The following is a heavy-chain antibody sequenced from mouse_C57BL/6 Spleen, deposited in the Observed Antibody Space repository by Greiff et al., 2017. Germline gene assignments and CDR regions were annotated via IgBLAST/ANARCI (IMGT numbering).Heavy chain of an antibody. CDR2: ISSGGDYI. CDR3: TRERDYYGSSNHWYFDV. Sequence: EVQVVESGEGLVKPGGSLKLSCAASGFTFSSYAMSWVRQTPEKRLEWVAYISSGGDYIYYADPVKGRFTISRDNARNTLYLQMSSLKSEDTAMYYCTRERDYYGSSNHWYFDVWGTGTTVTVSS. J-gene: IGHJ1*03. D-gene: IGHD1-1*01. V-gene: IGHV5-9-1*02. CDR1: GFTFSSYA.